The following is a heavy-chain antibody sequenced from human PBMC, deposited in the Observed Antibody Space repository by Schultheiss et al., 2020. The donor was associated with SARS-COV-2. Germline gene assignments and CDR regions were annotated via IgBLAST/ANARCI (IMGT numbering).Heavy chain of an antibody. Sequence: GESLKISCAASGFTFSNAWMNWVRQAPGKGLEWVAVISYDGSNKYYADSVKGRFTISRDNSKNTLYLQMNSLRAEDTAVYYCAKDMYYDILTGYFRHYYYYGMDVWGQGTTVTVSS. CDR1: GFTFSNAW. CDR2: ISYDGSNK. V-gene: IGHV3-30*18. D-gene: IGHD3-9*01. J-gene: IGHJ6*02. CDR3: AKDMYYDILTGYFRHYYYYGMDV.